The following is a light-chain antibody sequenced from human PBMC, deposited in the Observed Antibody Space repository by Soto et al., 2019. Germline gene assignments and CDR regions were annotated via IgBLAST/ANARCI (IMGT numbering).Light chain of an antibody. CDR3: QSSDDTGNYYL. J-gene: IGLJ1*01. V-gene: IGLV3-25*02. CDR1: ELSKQY. CDR2: KDS. Sequence: SYELTQTPSVSVSPGQTARITCSGDELSKQYVYWYQQKPGQAPVLVIYKDSERASGIPERFSASSSGTTVTLTISGVRAEDEVDYYCQSSDDTGNYYLFGTGTKVTVL.